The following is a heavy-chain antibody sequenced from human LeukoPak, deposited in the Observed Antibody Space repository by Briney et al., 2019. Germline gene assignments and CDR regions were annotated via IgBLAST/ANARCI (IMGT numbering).Heavy chain of an antibody. J-gene: IGHJ3*02. V-gene: IGHV4-59*01. CDR2: IYYSGTT. CDR3: ARLPPYDILTGGTFDI. CDR1: GGAIDNYY. Sequence: SETLSLTCGVSGGAIDNYYWSWIRQPPGKGLEWIGYIYYSGTTHYNPSFKSRVTMSVDTPKNEFSLKVNSVTAAETGMYYCARLPPYDILTGGTFDIWGQGTMVTVAS. D-gene: IGHD3-9*01.